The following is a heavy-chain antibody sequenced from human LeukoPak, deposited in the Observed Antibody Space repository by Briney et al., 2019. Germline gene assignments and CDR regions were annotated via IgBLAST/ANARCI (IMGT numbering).Heavy chain of an antibody. Sequence: ASVKVSCKASGYTFTSYYMHWVRQAPGQGLEWMGIINPSGGSTSYAQKFQGRVTMTRDMSTSTVYMELSSLRSEDTAVYYCAMMTKINAFDIWGRGTMVTVSS. CDR2: INPSGGST. D-gene: IGHD5-24*01. J-gene: IGHJ3*02. V-gene: IGHV1-46*01. CDR3: AMMTKINAFDI. CDR1: GYTFTSYY.